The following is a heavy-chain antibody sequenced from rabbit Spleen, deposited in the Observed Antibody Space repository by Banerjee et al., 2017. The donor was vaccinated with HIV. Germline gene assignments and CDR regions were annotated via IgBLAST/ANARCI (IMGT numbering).Heavy chain of an antibody. CDR3: ARDLTGVIGWNFGW. CDR1: GFSFSNKAV. D-gene: IGHD1-1*01. Sequence: QEQLLESGGGLVKPEGSLKLSCTASGFSFSNKAVMCWVRQAPGKGLEWIACIAAGSGGTTYYASWAKGRFTFSKTSSTTVTLQVTSLTAADTATYFCARDLTGVIGWNFGWWGPGTLVTVS. V-gene: IGHV1S45*01. CDR2: IAAGSGGTT. J-gene: IGHJ4*01.